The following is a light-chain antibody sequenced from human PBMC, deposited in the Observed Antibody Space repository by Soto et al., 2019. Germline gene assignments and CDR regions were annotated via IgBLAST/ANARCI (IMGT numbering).Light chain of an antibody. CDR3: QQYGISPET. V-gene: IGKV3-20*01. CDR1: QSVSSSF. Sequence: EIVLTQSPGTLSLSPGERATLSCRASQSVSSSFLAWYQQTPGQAPRLLIYAASSRATGVPDRFSGSGSGTDFTLTITRLEPEDFAMYYCQQYGISPETFGQGTKVEIK. CDR2: AAS. J-gene: IGKJ1*01.